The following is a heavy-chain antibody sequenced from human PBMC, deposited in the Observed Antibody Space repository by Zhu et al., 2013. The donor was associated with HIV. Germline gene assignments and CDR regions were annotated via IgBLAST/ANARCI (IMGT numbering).Heavy chain of an antibody. CDR3: TVVPRGLSYNFDY. V-gene: IGHV3-73*02. CDR2: IRSKANSYAT. D-gene: IGHD1-26*01. Sequence: EVQLVESGGGLVQPGGSLKLSCAASGFTFSGSAMHWVRQASGKGLEWVGRIRSKANSYATAYAASVKGRFTISRDDSKNTAYLQMNSLKTEDTAVYYCTVVPRGLSYNFDYWGQGTLVTVSS. CDR1: GFTFSGSA. J-gene: IGHJ4*02.